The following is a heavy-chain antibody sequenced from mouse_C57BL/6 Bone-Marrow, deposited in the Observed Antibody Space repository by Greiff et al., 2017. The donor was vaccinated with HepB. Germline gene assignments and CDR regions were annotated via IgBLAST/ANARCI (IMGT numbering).Heavy chain of an antibody. Sequence: VQLQQSGASVKISCKASGYAFSSYWMNWVKQRPGKGLEWIGQIYPGDGDTNYNGKFKGKATLTADKSSSTAYMQLSSLTSEDSAVYFCARSWLLRLYAMDYWGQGTSVTVSS. V-gene: IGHV1-80*01. CDR2: IYPGDGDT. J-gene: IGHJ4*01. CDR3: ARSWLLRLYAMDY. D-gene: IGHD1-2*01. CDR1: GYAFSSYW.